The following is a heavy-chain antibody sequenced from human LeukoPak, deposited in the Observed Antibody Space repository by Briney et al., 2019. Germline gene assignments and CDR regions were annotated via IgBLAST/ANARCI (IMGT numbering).Heavy chain of an antibody. CDR1: GFTFSSYG. J-gene: IGHJ4*02. D-gene: IGHD3-22*01. Sequence: GRSLRLSCAATGFTFSSYGRHWLRQAPGKGLEWVAVISYDGSNKYYADSVKGRFTISRDNYKNTLYLQMNSLRAEDTAVYYCAKVGTYYYDSSGYDYFDYWGQGTLVTVSS. V-gene: IGHV3-30*18. CDR2: ISYDGSNK. CDR3: AKVGTYYYDSSGYDYFDY.